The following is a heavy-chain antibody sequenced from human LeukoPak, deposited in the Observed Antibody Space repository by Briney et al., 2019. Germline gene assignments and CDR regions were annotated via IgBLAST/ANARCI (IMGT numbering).Heavy chain of an antibody. V-gene: IGHV4-59*01. Sequence: SETLSLTCTVSGGSISSYYWSWIRQPAGKGLEWIGSIYYSGSTYYNPSLKSRVTISVDTSKNQFSLKLSSVTAADTAVYYCTRGSIAYYYMDVWGKGTTVTISS. CDR1: GGSISSYY. J-gene: IGHJ6*03. D-gene: IGHD3-22*01. CDR3: TRGSIAYYYMDV. CDR2: IYYSGST.